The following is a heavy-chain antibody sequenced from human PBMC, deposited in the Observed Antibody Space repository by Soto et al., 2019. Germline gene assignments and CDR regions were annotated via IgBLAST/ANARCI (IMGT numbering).Heavy chain of an antibody. D-gene: IGHD4-4*01. J-gene: IGHJ4*02. Sequence: GGSLRLSCAASGFTFSDYYMSWIRQAPGKGLEWVSYISSSGSTIYYADSVKGRFIISRDNAKNSLYLQMNSLRAEDTAVYYCAREATKVRPVFDYWGQGTLVTVSS. CDR2: ISSSGSTI. CDR1: GFTFSDYY. CDR3: AREATKVRPVFDY. V-gene: IGHV3-11*01.